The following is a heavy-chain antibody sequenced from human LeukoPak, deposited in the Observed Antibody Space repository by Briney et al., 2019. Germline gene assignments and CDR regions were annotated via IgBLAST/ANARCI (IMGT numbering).Heavy chain of an antibody. J-gene: IGHJ2*01. CDR3: ARDSRQWLDWYFDL. CDR1: GGSISSSNYY. V-gene: IGHV4-39*07. CDR2: VYYSGST. D-gene: IGHD6-19*01. Sequence: KPSETLSLTCTVSGGSISSSNYYWGWIRQPPGKGLEWIGSVYYSGSTYYNPSLKSRVTISVDSSKNQFSLKLSSVTAADTAVYYCARDSRQWLDWYFDLWGRGTLVTVSS.